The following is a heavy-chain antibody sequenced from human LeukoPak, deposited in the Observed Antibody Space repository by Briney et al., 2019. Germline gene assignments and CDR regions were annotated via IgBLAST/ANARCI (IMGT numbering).Heavy chain of an antibody. CDR3: ARDGNAAAGFDY. V-gene: IGHV4-59*11. J-gene: IGHJ4*02. D-gene: IGHD6-13*01. Sequence: SETLSLTCTVSGGSISSHYWSWIRQPPGKGLEGSGYIYYSGSTNYNPSLKSRVTISVDTSKNQFSLKLSSVTAADTAVYYCARDGNAAAGFDYWGQGTLVTVSS. CDR1: GGSISSHY. CDR2: IYYSGST.